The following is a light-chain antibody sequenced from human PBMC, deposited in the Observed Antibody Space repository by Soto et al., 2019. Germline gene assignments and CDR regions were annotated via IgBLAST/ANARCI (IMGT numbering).Light chain of an antibody. CDR1: SSDVGSYNL. Sequence: QSALTQPASVSGSPGQSITISCTGTSSDVGSYNLVSWYQQHPGKAPKLMIYEVSKRPSGVSNRFSGSKSGNTASLTISGLQAEDEADYYCCSYAGSSFYVFGTGTKVHRP. CDR3: CSYAGSSFYV. CDR2: EVS. J-gene: IGLJ1*01. V-gene: IGLV2-23*02.